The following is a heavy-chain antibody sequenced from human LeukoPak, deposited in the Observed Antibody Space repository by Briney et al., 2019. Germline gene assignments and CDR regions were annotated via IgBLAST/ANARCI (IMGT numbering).Heavy chain of an antibody. Sequence: GGSLRLSCAASGFTFSSYEMNWVRQAPGKGLEWVSYISSSRSTIYYADSVKGRFTISRDNAKNSLYLQMNSLRAEDTAVYYCARVAEAAAFDYWGQGTMVTVSS. CDR3: ARVAEAAAFDY. V-gene: IGHV3-48*01. J-gene: IGHJ4*02. CDR2: ISSSRSTI. D-gene: IGHD6-13*01. CDR1: GFTFSSYE.